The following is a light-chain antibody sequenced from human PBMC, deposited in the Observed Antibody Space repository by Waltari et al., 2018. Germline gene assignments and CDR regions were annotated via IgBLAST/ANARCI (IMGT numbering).Light chain of an antibody. CDR2: GAS. CDR3: QHYLRLPVT. Sequence: EIVLTQSPGPLSLSLGESATVSCRTSQSVSSALAWYQQKPGQAPRLLIYGASTRATGIPDRFSGSGSGTDFSLTISRLEPDDFAVYYCQHYLRLPVTFGQGTTVEI. J-gene: IGKJ1*01. V-gene: IGKV3-20*01. CDR1: QSVSSA.